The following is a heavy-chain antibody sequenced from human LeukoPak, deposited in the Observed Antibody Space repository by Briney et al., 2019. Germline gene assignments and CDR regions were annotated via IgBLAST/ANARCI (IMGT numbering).Heavy chain of an antibody. D-gene: IGHD3-16*01. J-gene: IGHJ4*02. CDR3: ASAVGPFAY. V-gene: IGHV3-33*01. Sequence: PGGSLRLSCAASGFTFNVYGIHWVRQAPGKGLEWVAVIWNDGSNKYYADSVKGRFTISRDNSKDTLYLQMNSLRVEDTAVYYCASAVGPFAYWGQGTLVTVSS. CDR1: GFTFNVYG. CDR2: IWNDGSNK.